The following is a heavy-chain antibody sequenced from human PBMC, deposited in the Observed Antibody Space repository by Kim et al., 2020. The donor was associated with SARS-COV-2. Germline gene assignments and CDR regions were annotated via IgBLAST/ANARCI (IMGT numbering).Heavy chain of an antibody. Sequence: GGSLRLSCAASGFTFSSYGVHWVRQAPGKGLEWVSDISCSSSNIYYADSVKGRFTISRDNAKNSLYLQMNGLRAEDTAVYYCAKEVVGVCFCFDYWGQGTLVTVSS. CDR3: AKEVVGVCFCFDY. CDR1: GFTFSSYG. J-gene: IGHJ4*02. V-gene: IGHV3-48*01. D-gene: IGHD3-3*01. CDR2: ISCSSSNI.